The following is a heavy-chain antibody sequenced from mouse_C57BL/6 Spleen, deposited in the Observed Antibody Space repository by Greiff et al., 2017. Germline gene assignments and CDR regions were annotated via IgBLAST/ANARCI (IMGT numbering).Heavy chain of an antibody. CDR1: GYTFTSYW. J-gene: IGHJ3*01. V-gene: IGHV1-72*01. CDR2: IDPNSGGT. D-gene: IGHD2-1*01. Sequence: QVQLQQPGAELVKPGASVKLSCKASGYTFTSYWMHWVKQRPGRGLEWIGRIDPNSGGTKYNETFQSKATLTVDKPSSTAYMQLSSLTSDNAAVYYCARADYGNYRVADWGQGTLVTVSA. CDR3: ARADYGNYRVAD.